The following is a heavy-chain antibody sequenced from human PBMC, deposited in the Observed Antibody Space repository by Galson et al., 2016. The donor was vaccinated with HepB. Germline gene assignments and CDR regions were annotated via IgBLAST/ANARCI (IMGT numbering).Heavy chain of an antibody. CDR1: GGSVSSSRYY. D-gene: IGHD3-10*01. V-gene: IGHV4-61*01. CDR2: KSYSGSA. CDR3: AREPTHYYGSGRSGYYSYGMDV. J-gene: IGHJ6*02. Sequence: SETLSLTCTVSGGSVSSSRYYWSWIRQPPGKGLEWIGYKSYSGSANYNPSLKSRVTILVDTSKNQFSLKLTSVTAADTAVYYCAREPTHYYGSGRSGYYSYGMDVWGQGTTVTVS.